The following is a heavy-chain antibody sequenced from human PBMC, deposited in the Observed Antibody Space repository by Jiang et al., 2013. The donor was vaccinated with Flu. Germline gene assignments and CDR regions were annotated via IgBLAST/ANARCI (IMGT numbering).Heavy chain of an antibody. CDR1: GYSFTIYY. Sequence: QSGAEVRKPGASVKVSCKASGYSFTIYYFHWVRQAPGQGLEWMGVINPTDGTATYAEKFQDRVTLTTDKSTSTLYLHLSSLRSEDTAVYYCAKKRYSAYNYYDAFD. J-gene: IGHJ3*01. CDR2: INPTDGTA. CDR3: AKKRYSAYNYYDAFD. D-gene: IGHD5-12*01. V-gene: IGHV1-46*01.